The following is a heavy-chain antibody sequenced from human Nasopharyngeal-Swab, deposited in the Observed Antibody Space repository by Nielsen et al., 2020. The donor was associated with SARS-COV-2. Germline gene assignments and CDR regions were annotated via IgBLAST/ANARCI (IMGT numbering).Heavy chain of an antibody. V-gene: IGHV3-11*01. CDR2: ISSAGTTI. D-gene: IGHD3-10*01. CDR3: ARGLWYGPNWFDP. J-gene: IGHJ5*02. Sequence: WIRQPPGKGLEWVSHISSAGTTIYYVDSVKGRFTISRDNAENSLYLQMSSLRADDTGIYYCARGLWYGPNWFDPWGRGTLVTVSS.